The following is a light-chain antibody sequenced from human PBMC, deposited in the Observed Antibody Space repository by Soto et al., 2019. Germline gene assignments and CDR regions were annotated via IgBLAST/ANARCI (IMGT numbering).Light chain of an antibody. CDR2: TDN. CDR1: SSNIGINT. V-gene: IGLV1-44*01. CDR3: GTWDSSLSLYV. Sequence: VLTQPPSASGTPGQRVTISCSGGSSNIGINTVNWYQQLPGTAPKVLIYTDNERPSGVPDRFSGSKSGTSATLGITGLQTGDDVDYYCGTWDSSLSLYVFGTVTKVNVL. J-gene: IGLJ1*01.